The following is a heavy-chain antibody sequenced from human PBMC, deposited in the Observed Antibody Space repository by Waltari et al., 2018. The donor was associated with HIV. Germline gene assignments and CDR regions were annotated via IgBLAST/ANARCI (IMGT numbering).Heavy chain of an antibody. J-gene: IGHJ6*02. D-gene: IGHD2-15*01. CDR2: ISNNGHST. CDR3: VKEGGYCSGGRCYYYGMDV. V-gene: IGHV3-64D*06. Sequence: EVQLVESGGGLVQPGGSLRLSCSASGFTFSSYAMHWVRQAPGKGLEYVSAISNNGHSTDYADSVKGRFTISRDNSKNTLNLQMSSLRAEDTAVYYCVKEGGYCSGGRCYYYGMDVWGQGTTVTVSS. CDR1: GFTFSSYA.